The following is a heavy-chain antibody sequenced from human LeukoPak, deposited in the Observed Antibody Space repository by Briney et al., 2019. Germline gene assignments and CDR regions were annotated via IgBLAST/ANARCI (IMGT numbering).Heavy chain of an antibody. J-gene: IGHJ4*02. Sequence: SVKGSCKASGGTLSSDTISGVRHAPGQGPECVGRIIPIPGIANYAQKFQGRVTLTADKSTSTAYMELSSLRSEDTAVYYCARDPDYYDSSGYYFDYWGQGTLVTVSS. D-gene: IGHD3-22*01. CDR2: IIPIPGIA. V-gene: IGHV1-69*04. CDR3: ARDPDYYDSSGYYFDY. CDR1: GGTLSSDT.